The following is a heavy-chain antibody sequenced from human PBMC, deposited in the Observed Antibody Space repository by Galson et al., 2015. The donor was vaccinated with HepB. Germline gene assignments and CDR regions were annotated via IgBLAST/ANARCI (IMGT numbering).Heavy chain of an antibody. J-gene: IGHJ4*02. CDR3: ARAAYCTGGSCWGFDY. V-gene: IGHV3-72*01. CDR2: SRSKINSYDT. CDR1: GFTFSDYY. Sequence: SLRLSCAVSGFTFSDYYMDWVRQAPGKGLEWVGRSRSKINSYDTEYAASVKGRFTVSRDESQNSLFLQMSSLKTEDTAVYYCARAAYCTGGSCWGFDYWGQGTLVTVSS. D-gene: IGHD2-15*01.